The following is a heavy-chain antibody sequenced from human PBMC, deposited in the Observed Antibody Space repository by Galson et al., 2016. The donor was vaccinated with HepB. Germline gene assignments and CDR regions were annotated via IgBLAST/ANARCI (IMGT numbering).Heavy chain of an antibody. CDR3: ARVRMKAFAFRGLDV. CDR2: VYQSGTT. J-gene: IGHJ6*02. CDR1: GGSISSSHW. D-gene: IGHD3-16*01. Sequence: SETLSLTCAVSGGSISSSHWWRWVRQSPGKGLEWIGEVYQSGTTNYNPSLKSRVTISVDNSKNQFSLELNSVTAADTAVYYCARVRMKAFAFRGLDVWGQGATVTVSS. V-gene: IGHV4-4*02.